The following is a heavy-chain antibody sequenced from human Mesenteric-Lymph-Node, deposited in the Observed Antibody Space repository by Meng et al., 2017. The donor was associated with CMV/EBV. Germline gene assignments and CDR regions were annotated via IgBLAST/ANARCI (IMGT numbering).Heavy chain of an antibody. CDR1: GFTFSSYG. V-gene: IGHV3-30*02. CDR3: ATGGGADY. Sequence: GESLKTSCAASGFTFSSYGMHWVRQAPGKGLEWVAFIRYDGSYKYYADSVKGRFTISRDNSKNTLYLQMNSLTAEDTAVYYCATGGGADYWGQGTLVTVSS. CDR2: IRYDGSYK. J-gene: IGHJ4*02. D-gene: IGHD2-8*02.